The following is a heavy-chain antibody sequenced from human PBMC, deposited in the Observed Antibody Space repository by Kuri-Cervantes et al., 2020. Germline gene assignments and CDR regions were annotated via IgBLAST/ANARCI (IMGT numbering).Heavy chain of an antibody. CDR2: ISSSGGST. J-gene: IGHJ4*02. CDR3: AKASIVGATFYFDY. CDR1: GFTFSTYA. V-gene: IGHV3-23*01. Sequence: GGSLRLSCAASGFTFSTYAMSWVRQAPGKGLEWVTAISSSGGSTYYADSVKGRFTISRDNSKNTLYLQMNSLRAEDTAVYYCAKASIVGATFYFDYWGQGTLVTVSS. D-gene: IGHD1-26*01.